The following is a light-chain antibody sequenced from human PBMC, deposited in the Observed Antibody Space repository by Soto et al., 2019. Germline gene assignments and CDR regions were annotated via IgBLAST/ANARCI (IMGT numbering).Light chain of an antibody. CDR1: ASDVGVYNY. CDR2: EVT. J-gene: IGLJ1*01. V-gene: IGLV2-8*01. Sequence: QSALTQPPSASGSLGQSVTISCTGTASDVGVYNYVSWYQQHPGKAPKLMIYEVTKRPSGVPDRFSGSRSGNTASLTVSGLQAEDEADYCCSSYAGSSTLYVFGTGTKVTVL. CDR3: SSYAGSSTLYV.